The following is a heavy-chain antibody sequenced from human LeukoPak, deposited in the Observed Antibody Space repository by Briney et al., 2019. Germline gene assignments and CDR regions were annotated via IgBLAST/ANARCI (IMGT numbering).Heavy chain of an antibody. Sequence: PSETLSLTCSVSGGSISSYYWSWIRQPPGKGLEWIGYIYYSGSTNYNPSLMSRVTMSVDTSKNQFSLTVSSVTAADTAVYYCAGHSVTYYDFDFWGQGTLVTVSS. CDR2: IYYSGST. D-gene: IGHD1-26*01. CDR3: AGHSVTYYDFDF. V-gene: IGHV4-59*08. CDR1: GGSISSYY. J-gene: IGHJ4*02.